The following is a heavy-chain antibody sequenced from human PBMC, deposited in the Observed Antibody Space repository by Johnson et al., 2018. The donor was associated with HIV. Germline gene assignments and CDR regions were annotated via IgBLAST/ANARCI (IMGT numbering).Heavy chain of an antibody. Sequence: VQLVESGGGLVKPGGSLRLSCAASGFTFSNVWMTWVRQAPGKGLEWVGRIKSKTDGGTTDYAAPVKGRFTISRDDSKNTLYLQTNSLRAEDTAVYYCARDGTTGPSGDAYDIWGQGTMVTVSS. V-gene: IGHV3-15*01. CDR3: ARDGTTGPSGDAYDI. J-gene: IGHJ3*02. CDR2: IKSKTDGGTT. D-gene: IGHD4-17*01. CDR1: GFTFSNVW.